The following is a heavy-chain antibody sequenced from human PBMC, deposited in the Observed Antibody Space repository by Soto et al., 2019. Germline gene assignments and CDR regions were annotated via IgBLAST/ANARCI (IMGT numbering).Heavy chain of an antibody. CDR2: IYYSGST. CDR1: GGSVGSGYYY. J-gene: IGHJ4*02. D-gene: IGHD2-15*01. CDR3: AREGCSGGSCYSGYNLRIDY. Sequence: PSETLSLTCTVSGGSVGSGYYYWSWIRQPPGKGLEWIGYIYYSGSTNYNPSLKSRVTISRDTSKNQFSLKLSSVTAADTAVYYCAREGCSGGSCYSGYNLRIDYWGQGTLVTVSS. V-gene: IGHV4-61*01.